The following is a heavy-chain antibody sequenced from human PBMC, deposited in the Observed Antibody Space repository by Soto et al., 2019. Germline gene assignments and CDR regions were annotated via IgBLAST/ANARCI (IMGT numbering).Heavy chain of an antibody. CDR3: AREGFRGVAVVAGSRFEPFDI. D-gene: IGHD2-15*01. Sequence: KPSETLSLTCTVSGGSVSSYYWSWIRQPAGEGLEWIGRIYNSGSTNYNPSLKSRVTMSVDTSKNRFSLKLDSVTAADTAVYYCAREGFRGVAVVAGSRFEPFDIWGQGTRVTVSS. CDR1: GGSVSSYY. CDR2: IYNSGST. J-gene: IGHJ3*02. V-gene: IGHV4-4*07.